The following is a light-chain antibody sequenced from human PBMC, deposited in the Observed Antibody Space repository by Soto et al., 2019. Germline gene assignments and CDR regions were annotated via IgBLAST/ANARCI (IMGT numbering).Light chain of an antibody. CDR2: GDS. CDR3: LSYDSDMSSPPYV. Sequence: QPVLTQPPSVSGAPGQRVTISCTGSSSNIGAGHDVHWYQQLPGTAPKLLIYGDSNRPSGVPDRFSGSKSGASASLAITGLQAEDEAEYHCLSYDSDMSSPPYVFGTGTKVTVL. CDR1: SSNIGAGHD. J-gene: IGLJ1*01. V-gene: IGLV1-40*01.